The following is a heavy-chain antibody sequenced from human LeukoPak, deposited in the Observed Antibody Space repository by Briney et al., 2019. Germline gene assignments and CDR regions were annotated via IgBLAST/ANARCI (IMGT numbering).Heavy chain of an antibody. Sequence: ASVPVSCKASGYTFTSYGIRWVRQAPGQGLEWMGWISAYNGNTNYAQKLQGRVTMTTDTSTSTAYMELRSLRADDTAVYYCARDPTPRAFGVVTAMPGYWGQGTLVTVSS. CDR1: GYTFTSYG. V-gene: IGHV1-18*01. D-gene: IGHD2-21*02. CDR2: ISAYNGNT. CDR3: ARDPTPRAFGVVTAMPGY. J-gene: IGHJ4*02.